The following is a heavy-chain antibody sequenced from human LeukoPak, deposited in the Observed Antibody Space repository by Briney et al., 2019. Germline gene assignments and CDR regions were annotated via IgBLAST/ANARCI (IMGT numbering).Heavy chain of an antibody. CDR3: ATPHYDSSGYFVY. CDR1: GYTLTELS. J-gene: IGHJ4*02. D-gene: IGHD3-22*01. V-gene: IGHV1-24*01. CDR2: FDPEDGET. Sequence: AASVKVSCKVSGYTLTELSMHWVRQAPGKGLEWMGGFDPEDGETIYAQKFQGRVTMTEDTSTDTAYMELSSLRSEGTAVYYCATPHYDSSGYFVYWGQGTLITVSS.